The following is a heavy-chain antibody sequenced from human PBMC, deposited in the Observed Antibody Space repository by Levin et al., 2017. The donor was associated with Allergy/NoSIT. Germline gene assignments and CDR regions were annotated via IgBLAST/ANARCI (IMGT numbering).Heavy chain of an antibody. CDR1: GFTFSSYD. CDR2: IGTAGDT. V-gene: IGHV3-13*04. Sequence: GESLKISCAASGFTFSSYDMHWVRQATGKGLEWVSAIGTAGDTYYPGSVKGRFTISRENAKNSLYLQMNSLRAGDTAVYYCARVEGDWNNWGDWYFDLWGRGTLVTVSS. CDR3: ARVEGDWNNWGDWYFDL. D-gene: IGHD1/OR15-1a*01. J-gene: IGHJ2*01.